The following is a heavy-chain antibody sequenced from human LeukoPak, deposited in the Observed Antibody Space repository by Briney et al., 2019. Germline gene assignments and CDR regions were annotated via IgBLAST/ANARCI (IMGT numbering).Heavy chain of an antibody. CDR1: GFTFSSYA. Sequence: PGGSLRLSCAASGFTFSSYAMRWVRQAPGKGLEWVSDINGSGGSTYYADSVKGRFTISRDNSKNTLYLQMNSLRAEDTAVYYCAKDRGWTNWFDPWGQGTLVTVSS. D-gene: IGHD3-10*01. V-gene: IGHV3-23*01. CDR3: AKDRGWTNWFDP. CDR2: INGSGGST. J-gene: IGHJ5*02.